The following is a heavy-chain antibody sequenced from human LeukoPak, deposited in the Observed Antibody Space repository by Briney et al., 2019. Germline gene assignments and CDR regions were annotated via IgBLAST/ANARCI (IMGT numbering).Heavy chain of an antibody. CDR3: ARSKEQLVGITYYYYYMDV. J-gene: IGHJ6*03. Sequence: PSETLSLTCAVYGGSFSGYYWSWIRQPPGKGLEWIGEINHSGSTNYNPSLKSRVTISVDTSKNQFSLKLSSVTAADTAVYYCARSKEQLVGITYYYYYMDVWGKGTTVTVSS. CDR2: INHSGST. CDR1: GGSFSGYY. V-gene: IGHV4-34*01. D-gene: IGHD6-6*01.